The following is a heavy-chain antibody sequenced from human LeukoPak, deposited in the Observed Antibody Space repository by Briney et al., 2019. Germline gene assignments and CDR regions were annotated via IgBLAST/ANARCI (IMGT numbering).Heavy chain of an antibody. V-gene: IGHV3-48*01. CDR3: ASREDGDY. CDR1: GFTFSSYS. Sequence: GGSLSLSCAASGFTFSSYSMNWARQAPGRGLEWVSYISSSSSTIYYADSVKGRFTISRDNAKNSLYLQMNSVRAEDTAVYYCASREDGDYWGQGTLVTVSS. CDR2: ISSSSSTI. J-gene: IGHJ4*02. D-gene: IGHD1-26*01.